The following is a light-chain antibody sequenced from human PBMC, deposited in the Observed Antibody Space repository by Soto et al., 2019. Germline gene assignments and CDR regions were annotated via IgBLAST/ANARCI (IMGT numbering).Light chain of an antibody. CDR1: QNVNSN. V-gene: IGKV3-15*01. CDR2: GAS. J-gene: IGKJ5*01. CDR3: QQYGSSRLT. Sequence: EVVMTQSPATLSVSPGERATLSCRASQNVNSNLAWYQQKPGQAPRLLISGASTRASGVPSRFSGSGSGTEFTLTISGLQSEDFAVYYCQQYGSSRLTFGQGTRLEIK.